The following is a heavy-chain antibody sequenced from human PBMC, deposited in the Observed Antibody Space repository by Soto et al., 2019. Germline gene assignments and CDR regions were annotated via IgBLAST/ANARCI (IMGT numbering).Heavy chain of an antibody. CDR3: ARDSAYLVAGGIVYYYYGMDV. CDR1: GGSISSGGYY. D-gene: IGHD6-19*01. Sequence: SETLSLTCTVSGGSISSGGYYWNWIRQHPGKGLEWIGYIYYSGSTYYNPSLKSRVSISVDTSKNQFSLKLSSVTAADTAVYYCARDSAYLVAGGIVYYYYGMDVWGQGTTVTVSS. V-gene: IGHV4-31*03. J-gene: IGHJ6*02. CDR2: IYYSGST.